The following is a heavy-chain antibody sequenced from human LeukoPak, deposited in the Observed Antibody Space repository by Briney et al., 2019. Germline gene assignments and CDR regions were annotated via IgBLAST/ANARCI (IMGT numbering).Heavy chain of an antibody. D-gene: IGHD4-17*01. J-gene: IGHJ3*02. CDR2: ISTYNGNT. Sequence: GASVKVSCKASGYTFNSYGISWVRQAPGQGLEWMGWISTYNGNTNYAQKLQDRVTIGTDTSTSTVYMELRSLRSDDTAVYYCAATGDDAFDIWGQGTMVAVSS. CDR1: GYTFNSYG. V-gene: IGHV1-18*04. CDR3: AATGDDAFDI.